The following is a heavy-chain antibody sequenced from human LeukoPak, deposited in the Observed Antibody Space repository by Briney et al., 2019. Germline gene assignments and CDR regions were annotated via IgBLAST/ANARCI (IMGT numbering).Heavy chain of an antibody. J-gene: IGHJ4*02. CDR2: IIPIFGTA. CDR3: ARFRAGVGEPYGDF. Sequence: GASVTVSCKASGGTFSSYAISWVRQAPGQGLEWMGGIIPIFGTANYAQKFQGRVTITADKSTSTAYMELSSLRSEDTAVYYCARFRAGVGEPYGDFWGQGSLVTVSS. CDR1: GGTFSSYA. V-gene: IGHV1-69*06. D-gene: IGHD3-10*01.